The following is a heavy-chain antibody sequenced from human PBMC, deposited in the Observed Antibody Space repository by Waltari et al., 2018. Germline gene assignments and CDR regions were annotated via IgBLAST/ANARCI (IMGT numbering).Heavy chain of an antibody. V-gene: IGHV3-7*04. CDR1: GFTFSCYW. J-gene: IGHJ3*01. CDR2: IKQDGSEK. D-gene: IGHD6-19*01. CDR3: ARPFRSGWYDGSFDV. Sequence: EVQLVESGGGLVQPGGSLRLSCAASGFTFSCYWMPWVSQAPGKGLEWVANIKQDGSEKSYVDSVKGRFLMSRDNAKNSLSLQMNSLKAEDTAVYYCARPFRSGWYDGSFDVWGQGTMVTVSS.